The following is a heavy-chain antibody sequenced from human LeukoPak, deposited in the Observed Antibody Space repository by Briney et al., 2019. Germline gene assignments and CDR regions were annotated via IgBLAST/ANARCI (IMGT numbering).Heavy chain of an antibody. Sequence: PGESLKISCKGSGYSFTSYWIGCVRQMPGKGLEWMGIIYPGDSDTRYSPSFQGQVTISADKSISTAYLQWSSLKASDTAMYYCARQASIAAAGYGEPFDYWGQGTLVTVSS. J-gene: IGHJ4*02. CDR3: ARQASIAAAGYGEPFDY. D-gene: IGHD6-13*01. CDR1: GYSFTSYW. V-gene: IGHV5-51*01. CDR2: IYPGDSDT.